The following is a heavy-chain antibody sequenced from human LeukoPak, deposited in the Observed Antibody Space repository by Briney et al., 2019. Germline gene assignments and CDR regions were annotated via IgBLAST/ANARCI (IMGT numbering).Heavy chain of an antibody. J-gene: IGHJ4*02. V-gene: IGHV1-69*05. CDR3: ASWDSSGFYFRY. Sequence: SVKVSCKASGGTFSSYAISWVRQAPGQGLEWMGRIIPIFGTANYAQKFQGRVTITTDESTSTAYMELSSLRSEDTAVYYCASWDSSGFYFRYWGQGTLVTVSS. CDR2: IIPIFGTA. CDR1: GGTFSSYA. D-gene: IGHD3-22*01.